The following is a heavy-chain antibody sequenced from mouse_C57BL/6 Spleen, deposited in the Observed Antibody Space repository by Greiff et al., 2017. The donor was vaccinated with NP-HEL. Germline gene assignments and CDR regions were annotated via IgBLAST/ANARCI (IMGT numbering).Heavy chain of an antibody. J-gene: IGHJ1*03. CDR2: ISSGGSYT. Sequence: EVMLVESGGDLVKPGGSLKLSCAASGFTFSSYGMSWVRQTPDKRLEWVATISSGGSYTYYPDSVKGRFTISRDNAKNTLYRQMSSLKSEDTSMYYCARHQSITTVWYFDVWGTGTTVTVSS. V-gene: IGHV5-6*01. D-gene: IGHD1-1*01. CDR1: GFTFSSYG. CDR3: ARHQSITTVWYFDV.